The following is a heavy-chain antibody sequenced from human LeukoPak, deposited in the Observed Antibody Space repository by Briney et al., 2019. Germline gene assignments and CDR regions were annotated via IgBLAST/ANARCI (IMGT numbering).Heavy chain of an antibody. CDR3: ARVVLAAAGSSYYMDV. V-gene: IGHV3-21*01. D-gene: IGHD6-13*01. Sequence: PGGSLRLSCAASGFTFSSYDMNWVRQAPGRGLEWVSYISGKSSYIYYADSVQGRFTISRDNAKNSLFLQMNSLRAEDTAIYYCARVVLAAAGSSYYMDVWGKGTTVTISS. J-gene: IGHJ6*03. CDR1: GFTFSSYD. CDR2: ISGKSSYI.